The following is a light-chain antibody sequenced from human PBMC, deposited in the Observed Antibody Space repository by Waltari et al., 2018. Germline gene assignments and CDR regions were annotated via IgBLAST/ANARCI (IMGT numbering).Light chain of an antibody. CDR3: QTWGNGIRV. V-gene: IGLV4-69*01. J-gene: IGLJ3*02. Sequence: QLVVTQPPSASASLGASVKLTCALSSGHSNFVIAWHQQQSGQGPRVLRKLYRNGGQPKGEGIPHSFPGSSSGAERFLIISSLQSADEADYYCQTWGNGIRVFGGGTKLTVL. CDR2: LYRNGGQ. CDR1: SGHSNFV.